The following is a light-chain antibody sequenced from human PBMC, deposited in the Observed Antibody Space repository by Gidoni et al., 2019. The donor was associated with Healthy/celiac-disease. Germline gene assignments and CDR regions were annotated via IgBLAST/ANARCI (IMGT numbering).Light chain of an antibody. Sequence: DIQMTQSPSSLSASVGDRVTITCQASQDISNYLNWYQQKPGKAPKLLIYDASNLETGVPSRFSGSGSGTDFTFTISSLQPEDIATYYCQQYDNLPPGGLTFXGXTKVEIK. CDR3: QQYDNLPPGGLT. J-gene: IGKJ4*01. CDR1: QDISNY. CDR2: DAS. V-gene: IGKV1-33*01.